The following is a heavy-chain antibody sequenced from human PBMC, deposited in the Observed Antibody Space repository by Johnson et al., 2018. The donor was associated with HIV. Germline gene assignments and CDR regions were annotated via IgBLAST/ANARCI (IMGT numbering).Heavy chain of an antibody. CDR2: ISYDGSNK. Sequence: QMLLVESGGGLVQPGGSLRLSCAASGFTFSSYALHWVRQAPGKGLEWVAIISYDGSNKYYADSVKGRFTISRDNSTNTLFLKMNSLRAEDTALDYCARAERSSSGVDAFDIWGQGTMVTVSS. CDR3: ARAERSSSGVDAFDI. D-gene: IGHD6-6*01. CDR1: GFTFSSYA. J-gene: IGHJ3*02. V-gene: IGHV3-30*04.